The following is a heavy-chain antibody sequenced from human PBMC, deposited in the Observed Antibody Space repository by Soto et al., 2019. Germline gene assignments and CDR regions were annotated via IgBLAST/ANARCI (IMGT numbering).Heavy chain of an antibody. CDR2: VNNDGRNT. J-gene: IGHJ4*02. CDR3: AKDAGNEESLFDY. V-gene: IGHV3-23*01. CDR1: GFTFSDFG. Sequence: EVQLLESGGDLVQSGGSLRLSCEASGFTFSDFGMSWVRQIPGKGLEWVSTVNNDGRNTHYADSVEGRFTISRDNSKNTLYLQMGSLRAEDTGIYYCAKDAGNEESLFDYWGQGTLVTVSS.